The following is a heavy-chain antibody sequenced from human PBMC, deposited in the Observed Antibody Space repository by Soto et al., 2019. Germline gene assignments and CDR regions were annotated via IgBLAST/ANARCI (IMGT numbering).Heavy chain of an antibody. CDR1: GYIFTDYH. Sequence: QVQLVQSGAEVKKPGASVKVSCKASGYIFTDYHIHWVRQAPGQGLEFMGWINTDNGGAGSAQQFQGRVTVTRDTSITTVYLELSNLTSDDTAVYFCAKERGSNSLHPSYDRCDTWGQGTLITVSS. CDR3: AKERGSNSLHPSYDRCDT. D-gene: IGHD5-12*01. CDR2: INTDNGGA. V-gene: IGHV1-2*02. J-gene: IGHJ5*02.